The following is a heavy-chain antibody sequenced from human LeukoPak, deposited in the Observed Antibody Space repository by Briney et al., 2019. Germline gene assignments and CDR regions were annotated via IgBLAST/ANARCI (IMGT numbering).Heavy chain of an antibody. V-gene: IGHV3-30*02. Sequence: PGGSLRLSCAASGFTFSSYGMHWVRQAPGKGLEWVAFIRYDGSNKYYADSVKGRFTISRDNSKNTLYLQMNSLRAEDTAVYYCARDAGDVVVVAAGPLYYFDYWGQGTLVTVSS. D-gene: IGHD2-15*01. CDR3: ARDAGDVVVVAAGPLYYFDY. CDR1: GFTFSSYG. J-gene: IGHJ4*02. CDR2: IRYDGSNK.